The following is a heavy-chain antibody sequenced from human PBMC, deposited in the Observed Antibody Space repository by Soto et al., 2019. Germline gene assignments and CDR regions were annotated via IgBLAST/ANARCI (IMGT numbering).Heavy chain of an antibody. CDR2: VDWNGGST. D-gene: IGHD6-25*01. V-gene: IGHV3-9*01. CDR3: VKGRGSYEVKSGMDV. J-gene: IGHJ6*02. CDR1: GFTFDDFA. Sequence: SLRLSCAASGFTFDDFAMHWVRPTPGKGLEWVSGVDWNGGSTAYAGSVKGRFTISRDNARNSLYLQMNSLRAEDTALYYCVKGRGSYEVKSGMDVWGQGTTVTVSS.